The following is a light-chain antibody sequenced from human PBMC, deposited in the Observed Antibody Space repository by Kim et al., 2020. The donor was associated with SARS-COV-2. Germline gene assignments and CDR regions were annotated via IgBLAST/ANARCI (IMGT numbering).Light chain of an antibody. Sequence: LSPGDRATLARRDSQSVSSSYLAWYQKKPGQAPRLLIYGASSRATGIPDRFSGSGSGTDFTLTISRLEPEDFAVYYCQQYGSSLYTFGQGTKLEI. CDR1: QSVSSSY. J-gene: IGKJ2*01. CDR2: GAS. CDR3: QQYGSSLYT. V-gene: IGKV3-20*01.